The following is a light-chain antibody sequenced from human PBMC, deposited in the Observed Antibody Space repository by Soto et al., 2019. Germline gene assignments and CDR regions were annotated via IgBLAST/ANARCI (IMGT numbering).Light chain of an antibody. CDR2: GAS. CDR3: LQHNSYPPT. V-gene: IGKV1-17*03. CDR1: QGINNY. Sequence: DIQMTQSPSAMSASVGDRVTITCRASQGINNYLDWFQQKPGKVPKRLIYGASSLQSGVPSRFSGSGSGTEFTLTISSLQPEDFATYYCLQHNSYPPTFGQGTNVEIK. J-gene: IGKJ1*01.